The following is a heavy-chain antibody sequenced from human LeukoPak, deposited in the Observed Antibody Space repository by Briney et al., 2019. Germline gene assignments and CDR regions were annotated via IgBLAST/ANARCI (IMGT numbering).Heavy chain of an antibody. J-gene: IGHJ6*03. CDR2: ISAYNGNT. CDR1: GGTFSSYA. V-gene: IGHV1-18*01. Sequence: ASVKVSCKASGGTFSSYAISWVRQAPGQGLEWMGWISAYNGNTNYAQKLQGRVTMTTDTSTSTAYMELRSLRSDDTAVYYCARVNETYYDFWSGGYYMDVWGKGTTVTVSS. D-gene: IGHD3-3*01. CDR3: ARVNETYYDFWSGGYYMDV.